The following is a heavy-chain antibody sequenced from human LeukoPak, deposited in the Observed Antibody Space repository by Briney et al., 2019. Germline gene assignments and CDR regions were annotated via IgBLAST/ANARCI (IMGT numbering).Heavy chain of an antibody. CDR2: IRYDGSNE. CDR3: ARERTPGSGYGVDY. V-gene: IGHV3-30*02. Sequence: GGSLRLSCAASGFTFSSYGMHWVRQAPGKGLEWVAFIRYDGSNEYYADSVKGRFTISRDNSKNTLYLQMNSLRAEDTAVYYCARERTPGSGYGVDYWGQGTEVTVSS. J-gene: IGHJ4*02. CDR1: GFTFSSYG. D-gene: IGHD6-25*01.